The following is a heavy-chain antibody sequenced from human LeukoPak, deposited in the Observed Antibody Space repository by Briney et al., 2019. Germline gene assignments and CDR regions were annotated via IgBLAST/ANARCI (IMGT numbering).Heavy chain of an antibody. CDR3: ARAGPRYCTNGLLYVFYRMDG. D-gene: IGHD2-8*01. V-gene: IGHV3-11*01. CDR1: GFTFSDYY. CDR2: ISSSGSTI. J-gene: IGHJ6*02. Sequence: GGSLRLSCAASGFTFSDYYMSWIRQAPGKGLEWVSYISSSGSTIYYADSVKGRFTISRDNAKNSLYLQMNSLRAEDTAVYYCARAGPRYCTNGLLYVFYRMDGWGQGTTVTVSS.